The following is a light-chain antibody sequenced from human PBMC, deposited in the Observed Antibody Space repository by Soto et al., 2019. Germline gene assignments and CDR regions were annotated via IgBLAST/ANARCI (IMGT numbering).Light chain of an antibody. CDR3: GADHGSGSNFVYV. CDR2: VGTGGIVG. V-gene: IGLV9-49*01. Sequence: QPVLTQPPSASASLGASVTLTCTLSSGYSNYEVDWYQQRPGKGPRFVMRVGTGGIVGSQGDGIPGRFSVLGSGLNRYLTIKNIQEEDESDYHCGADHGSGSNFVYVFGGGTQLTVL. CDR1: SGYSNYE. J-gene: IGLJ2*01.